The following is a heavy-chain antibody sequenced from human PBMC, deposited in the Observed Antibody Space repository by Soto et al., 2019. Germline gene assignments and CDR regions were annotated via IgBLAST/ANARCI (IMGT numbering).Heavy chain of an antibody. CDR2: INGGNGDT. D-gene: IGHD2-2*01. Sequence: GASLKVSCKASGYTFTGYAIHWVRQAPGQRLEWMGWINGGNGDTKYSQKFQGRVTITRDTSASTAYMELTSLGSEDTAVYHCARGYCSSTSCQYYVDFWGQGTPVTV. J-gene: IGHJ4*02. V-gene: IGHV1-3*01. CDR1: GYTFTGYA. CDR3: ARGYCSSTSCQYYVDF.